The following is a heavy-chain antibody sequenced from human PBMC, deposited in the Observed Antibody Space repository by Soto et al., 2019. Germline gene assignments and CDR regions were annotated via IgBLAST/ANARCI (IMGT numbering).Heavy chain of an antibody. CDR2: IYYSGTT. J-gene: IGHJ5*02. Sequence: TSETLSLTCTVSGGSIGSYYWSWIRQRPGKGLEWIGYIYYSGTTNYNPSLKSRVTISIDTSKKQFSLKLSSVTAADTAVYYCARDVGYYDRSGPHLDLWGQGSQVTVSS. D-gene: IGHD3-22*01. CDR3: ARDVGYYDRSGPHLDL. CDR1: GGSIGSYY. V-gene: IGHV4-59*01.